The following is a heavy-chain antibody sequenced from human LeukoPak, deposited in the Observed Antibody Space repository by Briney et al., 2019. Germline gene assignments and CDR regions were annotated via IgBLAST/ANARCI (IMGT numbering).Heavy chain of an antibody. CDR1: GYTFTGYY. CDR3: ARAGSGWYSPFDY. J-gene: IGHJ4*02. V-gene: IGHV1-2*02. CDR2: INPNSGGT. D-gene: IGHD6-19*01. Sequence: GASVKVSCKASGYTFTGYYMHWVRQAPGQGLEWMGWINPNSGGTNYAQKFQGRVTMTRDTSISTAYMELSRLRSDDTAVYYCARAGSGWYSPFDYWGQGTLVTVSS.